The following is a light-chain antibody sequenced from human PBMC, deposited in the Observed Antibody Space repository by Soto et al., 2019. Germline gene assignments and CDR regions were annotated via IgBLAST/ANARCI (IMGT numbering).Light chain of an antibody. CDR3: LVWDHNSDFVV. J-gene: IGLJ2*01. Sequence: SYEPTQPPSVSGAPGLTARITCGGHNLGRSSVQWFPQKPGQAPVLVVYDDSYRPSGIPERFSGSNSGDTDALTVNRVEAGDEADYFCLVWDHNSDFVVFGGGTKLTVL. CDR2: DDS. CDR1: NLGRSS. V-gene: IGLV3-21*02.